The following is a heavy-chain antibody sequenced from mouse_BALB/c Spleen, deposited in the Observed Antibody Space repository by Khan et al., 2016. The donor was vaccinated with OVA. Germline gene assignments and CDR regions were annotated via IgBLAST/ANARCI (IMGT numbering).Heavy chain of an antibody. J-gene: IGHJ2*01. CDR2: ISSGSSTI. CDR1: GFTFSSFG. Sequence: EVELVESGGGLVQPGGSRKLSCAASGFTFSSFGMHWVRQAPEKGLEWVAHISSGSSTIYYADTVKGRFTISRDNPKNTLFLQMTSLRSEDTAMYYCARDVKCYFDYWGQGTTLTVSS. V-gene: IGHV5-17*02. CDR3: ARDVKCYFDY.